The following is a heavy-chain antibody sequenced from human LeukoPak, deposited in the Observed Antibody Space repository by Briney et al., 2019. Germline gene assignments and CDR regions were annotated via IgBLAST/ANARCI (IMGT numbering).Heavy chain of an antibody. CDR2: IYPGDSDT. J-gene: IGHJ6*03. V-gene: IGHV5-51*01. Sequence: GESLKISCNSSGYIYTSYWIGWVRQMPGKGLEWMGIIYPGDSDTRYSPSFQGQVTISADKSINTAYLEWSSPKASDTAIYYCARQGAAGKYYYYYMDVWGKGTTVTVSS. CDR1: GYIYTSYW. D-gene: IGHD6-13*01. CDR3: ARQGAAGKYYYYYMDV.